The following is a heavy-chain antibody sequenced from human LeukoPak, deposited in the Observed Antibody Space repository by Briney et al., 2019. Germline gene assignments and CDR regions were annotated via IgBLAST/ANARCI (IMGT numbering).Heavy chain of an antibody. Sequence: GGSLRLFCAASGFTFSDYSMNWVRQAPGKGLEWVASVNTVSSYIYYADSMRGRFTISRDNAKNSLFLQMNSLRAEDTAVYYCARLRRNSDRSDFFYYYDHWGQGTLVTVSS. V-gene: IGHV3-21*01. CDR3: ARLRRNSDRSDFFYYYDH. CDR2: VNTVSSYI. D-gene: IGHD3-22*01. CDR1: GFTFSDYS. J-gene: IGHJ4*02.